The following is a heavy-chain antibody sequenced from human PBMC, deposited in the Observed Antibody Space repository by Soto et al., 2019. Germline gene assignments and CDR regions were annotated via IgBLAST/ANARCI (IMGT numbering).Heavy chain of an antibody. CDR1: GYTFTGYS. J-gene: IGHJ4*02. CDR2: INPNSGGT. CDR3: ATAVGRGDFYY. D-gene: IGHD3-10*01. V-gene: IGHV1-2*04. Sequence: QVQLVQSGAEVKKPGASVKVSCKASGYTFTGYSMNWVRQAPGQGLEWMGWINPNSGGTNYAQKFQGWVNITRDTSISPAYMELSRLRADYTAVYYWATAVGRGDFYYWGQGTLVTVSS.